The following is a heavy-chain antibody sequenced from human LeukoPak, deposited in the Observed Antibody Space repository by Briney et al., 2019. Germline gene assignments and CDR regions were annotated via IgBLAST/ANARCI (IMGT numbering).Heavy chain of an antibody. V-gene: IGHV3-7*01. J-gene: IGHJ6*02. Sequence: PGGSLRLSCAASGFTFSDYYMSWVRQAPGKGLEWVANIKEDGSDKYYLDSVKGRFTISRDNAKHTLYLQMNSLRAEATAVYYCAVTMVWGVVSYYYYCVDVWGQGTTVTVSS. CDR2: IKEDGSDK. CDR3: AVTMVWGVVSYYYYCVDV. CDR1: GFTFSDYY. D-gene: IGHD3-10*01.